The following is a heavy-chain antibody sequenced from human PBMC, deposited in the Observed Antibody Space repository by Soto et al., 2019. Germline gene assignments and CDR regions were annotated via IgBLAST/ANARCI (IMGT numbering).Heavy chain of an antibody. CDR1: GYSFTNYG. CDR2: ISAFNGNT. Sequence: QDQLLQSGAEVKKPGASVTVSCKASGYSFTNYGITWVRQAPGQGLEWMGWISAFNGNTHYAQTLQGRVTMTTDAATSTAYMQLRSLRSDETAVYYCARDRGVAPPVAGNTHYYYYMDVWGKGTTVTVSS. V-gene: IGHV1-18*01. J-gene: IGHJ6*03. CDR3: ARDRGVAPPVAGNTHYYYYMDV. D-gene: IGHD6-19*01.